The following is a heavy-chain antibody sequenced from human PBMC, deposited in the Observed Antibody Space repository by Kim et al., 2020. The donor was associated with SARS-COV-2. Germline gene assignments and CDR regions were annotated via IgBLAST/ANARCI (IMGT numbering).Heavy chain of an antibody. D-gene: IGHD6-19*01. CDR1: GFSFSDHY. CDR3: ARGASAVAGFFDY. CDR2: TRNKANSYTT. V-gene: IGHV3-72*01. J-gene: IGHJ4*02. Sequence: GGSLRLSCAASGFSFSDHYMDWVRQAPGKGLEWVGRTRNKANSYTTEYVASVKGRFTISRDDSKNSLYLQMDSLKTEDTAVYYCARGASAVAGFFDYWGQGAQVTVSS.